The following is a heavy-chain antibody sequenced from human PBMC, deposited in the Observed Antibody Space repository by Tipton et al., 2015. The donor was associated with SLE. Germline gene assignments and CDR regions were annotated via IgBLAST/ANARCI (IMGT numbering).Heavy chain of an antibody. V-gene: IGHV3-23*01. CDR1: GFTFSSYT. D-gene: IGHD4-17*01. Sequence: GSLRLSCAAFGFTFSSYTLGWVRQAPGKGLQWVSSIIPDSTRTYSTDSVKGRFTISRDNSKSKLFLQLNSVTVEDTAIYYCAKDVSGDAYKVSLYSFYGLDVWGQGTIVTVSS. CDR2: IIPDSTRT. J-gene: IGHJ6*02. CDR3: AKDVSGDAYKVSLYSFYGLDV.